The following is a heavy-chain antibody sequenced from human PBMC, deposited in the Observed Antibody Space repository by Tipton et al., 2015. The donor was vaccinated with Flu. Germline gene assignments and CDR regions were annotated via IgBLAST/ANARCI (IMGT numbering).Heavy chain of an antibody. V-gene: IGHV1-2*02. J-gene: IGHJ4*02. Sequence: QSGAEVKKPGASVRVSCKASGYSFTGNLMQWMRQAPGQGPEWMGWINPKSGATRYSQKFQGRVTLTRDTSINTAYLDLSSLRSDDTAVYYCAKDCGLGGLRDSWGQGTLVTVSS. CDR1: GYSFTGNL. D-gene: IGHD3-10*01. CDR3: AKDCGLGGLRDS. CDR2: INPKSGAT.